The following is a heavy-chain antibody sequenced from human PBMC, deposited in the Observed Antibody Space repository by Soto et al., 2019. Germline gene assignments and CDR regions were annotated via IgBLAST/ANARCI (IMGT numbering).Heavy chain of an antibody. CDR2: ISHDGSET. CDR1: GLTFRNHW. Sequence: VGSLRLSCVASGLTFRNHWMTWVRQAPGKGLEWVATISHDGSETFYVDSVKGRFTISRDDAENSLYLQMNSLRAEDTAVYYCAGAQLDYWGQGSLVTVSS. D-gene: IGHD1-1*01. V-gene: IGHV3-7*03. CDR3: AGAQLDY. J-gene: IGHJ4*02.